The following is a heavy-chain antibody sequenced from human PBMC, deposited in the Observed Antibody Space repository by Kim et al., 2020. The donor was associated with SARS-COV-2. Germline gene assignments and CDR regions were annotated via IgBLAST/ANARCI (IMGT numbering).Heavy chain of an antibody. CDR3: ARETYDILTGYWYFDL. V-gene: IGHV4-59*01. D-gene: IGHD3-9*01. Sequence: PSRKRRVPISVDTSKNPFSLKLSSVTAADTAVYYCARETYDILTGYWYFDLWGRGTLVTVSS. J-gene: IGHJ2*01.